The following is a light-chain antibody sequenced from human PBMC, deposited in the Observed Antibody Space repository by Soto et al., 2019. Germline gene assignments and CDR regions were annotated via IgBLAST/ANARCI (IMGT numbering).Light chain of an antibody. J-gene: IGLJ1*01. CDR2: GNT. Sequence: QSALTQPPSVSGAPGRRVTISCTGSSSNIGAGYDVHWYQQLPGTAPKLLIYGNTNRPSGVPDRFSGSKSGTSASLAITGLRPEDEADYYCQSFDTRLSGYVFATGTKLTVL. V-gene: IGLV1-40*01. CDR3: QSFDTRLSGYV. CDR1: SSNIGAGYD.